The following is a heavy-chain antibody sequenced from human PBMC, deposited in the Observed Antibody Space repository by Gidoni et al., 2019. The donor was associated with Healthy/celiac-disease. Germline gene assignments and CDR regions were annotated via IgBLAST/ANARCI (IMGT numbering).Heavy chain of an antibody. CDR3: AREGVVVTAIWFDP. V-gene: IGHV3-7*01. D-gene: IGHD2-21*02. J-gene: IGHJ5*02. CDR1: GFTLSSYW. Sequence: EVQLVESGGGLVQPGGSLRLSCAASGFTLSSYWMSWVRQAPGKGLEWVANIKQDGSEKYYVDSVKGRFTISRDNAKNSLYLQMNSLRAEDTAVYYCAREGVVVTAIWFDPWGQGTLVTVSS. CDR2: IKQDGSEK.